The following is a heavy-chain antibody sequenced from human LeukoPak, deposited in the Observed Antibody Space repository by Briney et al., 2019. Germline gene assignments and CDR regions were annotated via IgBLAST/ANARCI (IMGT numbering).Heavy chain of an antibody. CDR1: GGSISSYY. CDR3: ARDLGIAVAGTGAFDF. D-gene: IGHD6-19*01. J-gene: IGHJ3*01. CDR2: IYTSGST. V-gene: IGHV4-4*07. Sequence: SETLSLTCTVSGGSISSYYWSWVRQPAGKGLEWIGRIYTSGSTNYNPSLKSRVTMSVDTSKNQFSLKLSSVTGADTAVYYCARDLGIAVAGTGAFDFWGQGTMVTVSS.